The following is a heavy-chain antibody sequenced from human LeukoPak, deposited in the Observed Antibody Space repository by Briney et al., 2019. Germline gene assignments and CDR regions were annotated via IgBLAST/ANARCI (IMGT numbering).Heavy chain of an antibody. J-gene: IGHJ4*02. D-gene: IGHD6-19*01. CDR3: TRKQWLDN. CDR2: ISGSGGST. V-gene: IGHV3-23*01. CDR1: GFTFSNYD. Sequence: GGSLRLSCEASGFTFSNYDMIWVRQAPGKGLEWVSISGSGGSTYYGDSVKGRFTISRDNSKNTLYLQMNSLRAEDTATYYCTRKQWLDNWGQGILVTVSS.